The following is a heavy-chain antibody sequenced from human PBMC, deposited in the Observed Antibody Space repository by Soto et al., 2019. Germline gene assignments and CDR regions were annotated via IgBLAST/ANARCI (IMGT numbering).Heavy chain of an antibody. D-gene: IGHD2-2*01. CDR1: GFTFSSYA. CDR3: ARGLVVPADNLDY. CDR2: ISYDGSNK. J-gene: IGHJ4*01. Sequence: QVQLVESGGGVVQPGRSLRLSCAACGFTFSSYAMHWVRQAPGKGLEWVAVISYDGSNKYYADSVKGRFTISRDNSKNTQCLQMNSLSAEDTAVYYCARGLVVPADNLDYWGHGTLVTVSS. V-gene: IGHV3-30-3*01.